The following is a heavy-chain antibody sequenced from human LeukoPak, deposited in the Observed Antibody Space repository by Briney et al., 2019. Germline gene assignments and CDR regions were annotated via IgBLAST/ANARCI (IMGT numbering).Heavy chain of an antibody. D-gene: IGHD2-15*01. V-gene: IGHV1-69*13. Sequence: ASVKVSCKASGGTFSSYAISWVRQAPGQGLEWMGGIIPIFGTANYARKFQGRVTITADESTSTAYMELSSLRSEDTAVYYCARTRVGRAYYYYMDVWGKGTTVTVSS. J-gene: IGHJ6*03. CDR1: GGTFSSYA. CDR3: ARTRVGRAYYYYMDV. CDR2: IIPIFGTA.